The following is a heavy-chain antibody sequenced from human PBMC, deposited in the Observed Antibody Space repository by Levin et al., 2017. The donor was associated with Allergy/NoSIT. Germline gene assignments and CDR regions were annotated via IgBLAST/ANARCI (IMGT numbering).Heavy chain of an antibody. Sequence: GESLKISCAASGFTFSSYSMNWVRQAPGKGLEWVSSISSSSSDIYYADSVKGRFTISRDNAKNSLYLQMNSLRAEDTAVYYCASVTSMADYWGQGTLVTVSS. CDR1: GFTFSSYS. V-gene: IGHV3-21*01. CDR3: ASVTSMADY. D-gene: IGHD2-8*01. CDR2: ISSSSSDI. J-gene: IGHJ4*02.